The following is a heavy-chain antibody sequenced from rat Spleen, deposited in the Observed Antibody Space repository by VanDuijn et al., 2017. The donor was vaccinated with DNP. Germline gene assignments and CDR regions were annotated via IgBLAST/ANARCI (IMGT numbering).Heavy chain of an antibody. D-gene: IGHD1-11*01. J-gene: IGHJ3*01. CDR2: ISYEGSST. Sequence: EVQLVESGGGLVQPGRSLKLSCAASGFTFSDYYMAWVRQAPKKGLEWVASISYEGSSTYYGDSVKGRFTLSRDNAKSTLYLQMNSLRSEDTATYYCARELRRFAYWGQGTLVTVSS. CDR3: ARELRRFAY. V-gene: IGHV5-22*01. CDR1: GFTFSDYY.